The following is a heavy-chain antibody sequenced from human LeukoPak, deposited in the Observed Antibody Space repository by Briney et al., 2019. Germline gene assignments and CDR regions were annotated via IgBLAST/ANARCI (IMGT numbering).Heavy chain of an antibody. CDR2: IYTSGST. J-gene: IGHJ4*02. Sequence: SETLSLTCTVSGGSISSGSYYWSWIRQPAGKGLEWIGRIYTSGSTNYNLSLKSRVTISVDTSKNQFSLKLSSVTAADTAVYYCARERGSLYYFDYWGQGTLVTVPS. V-gene: IGHV4-61*02. D-gene: IGHD6-13*01. CDR3: ARERGSLYYFDY. CDR1: GGSISSGSYY.